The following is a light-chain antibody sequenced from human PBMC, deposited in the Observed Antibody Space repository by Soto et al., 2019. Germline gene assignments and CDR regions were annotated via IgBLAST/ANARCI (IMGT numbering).Light chain of an antibody. J-gene: IGKJ3*01. CDR1: RSISDSY. CDR3: QHYGSSPLFK. Sequence: ILTQSPATLSLSPGERATLSCRASRSISDSYLFWYQQKPGQAPRLLIYGTSIRATGVSDRFSGSGSGKDFNLTISRLEPEDVAVYYCQHYGSSPLFKFGPGTKVDI. V-gene: IGKV3-20*01. CDR2: GTS.